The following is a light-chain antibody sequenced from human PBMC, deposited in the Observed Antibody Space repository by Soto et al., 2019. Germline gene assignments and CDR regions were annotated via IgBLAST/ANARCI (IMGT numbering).Light chain of an antibody. CDR2: AAS. CDR1: QSISSY. Sequence: DIQMTQSPSSLSASVGDRVTITCRASQSISSYLNWYQQKPGKAPKVLIYAASSLQSVVPSRFSGSGSGTDFTLTISSLQPEDFATYYCQQSYSIPWTFGQGTKVEIK. V-gene: IGKV1-39*01. J-gene: IGKJ1*01. CDR3: QQSYSIPWT.